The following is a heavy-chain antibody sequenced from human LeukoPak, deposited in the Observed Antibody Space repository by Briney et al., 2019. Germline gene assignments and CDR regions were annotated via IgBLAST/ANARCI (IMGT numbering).Heavy chain of an antibody. J-gene: IGHJ4*02. V-gene: IGHV3-33*01. CDR2: IWYDGSNK. Sequence: GGSLRLSCAASGFNFRSYGMHWVRQAPGKGLEWVAVIWYDGSNKYYADSVEGRFTISRDNSKNTLYLQMNSLRAEDTAVYYCARDLSRTTALDYWGQGTLVTVSS. CDR1: GFNFRSYG. D-gene: IGHD4-17*01. CDR3: ARDLSRTTALDY.